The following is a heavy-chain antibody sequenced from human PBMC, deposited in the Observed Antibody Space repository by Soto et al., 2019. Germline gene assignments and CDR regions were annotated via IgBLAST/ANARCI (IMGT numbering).Heavy chain of an antibody. CDR2: IHSGGNT. V-gene: IGHV3-53*01. J-gene: IGHJ6*02. CDR1: GFTVSSNY. Sequence: GGSLILSCAASGFTVSSNYMSWVRQAPGKGPEWVSVIHSGGNTYYADSVKGRFTISRDNSKNTLYLQMNSLRAEDTAVYYCAREGPTYYYGSGPLDVWGQGTTVTVS. CDR3: AREGPTYYYGSGPLDV. D-gene: IGHD3-10*01.